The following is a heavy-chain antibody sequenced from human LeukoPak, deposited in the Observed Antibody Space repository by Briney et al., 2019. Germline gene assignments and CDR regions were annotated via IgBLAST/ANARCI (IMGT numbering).Heavy chain of an antibody. D-gene: IGHD7-27*01. CDR1: GFXVSSNY. J-gene: IGHJ6*02. Sequence: PGGSLRLSCAASGFXVSSNYMSWVRQAPGKGLEWVSSISGSGASTYYADSVKGRFTISRDNSKNTLSLQMNSLRGDDTAVYYCARDGEPRYWGSGYYYGMDVWGQGATVTVSS. CDR3: ARDGEPRYWGSGYYYGMDV. CDR2: ISGSGAST. V-gene: IGHV3-23*01.